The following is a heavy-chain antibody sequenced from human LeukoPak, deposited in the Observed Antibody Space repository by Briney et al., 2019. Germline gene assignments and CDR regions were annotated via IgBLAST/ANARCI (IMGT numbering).Heavy chain of an antibody. CDR3: ARDLRAFRDGYKNPNYYLDY. V-gene: IGHV1-18*01. D-gene: IGHD5-24*01. Sequence: ASVKFSCKASGYTFTSYGISWVRQAPGQGLEWMGWFSAYNGNTKYAQKLQGRVTMTTDTSTRTAYMELRSLRSDDTAVYYCARDLRAFRDGYKNPNYYLDYWGQGTLVTVSS. CDR1: GYTFTSYG. J-gene: IGHJ4*02. CDR2: FSAYNGNT.